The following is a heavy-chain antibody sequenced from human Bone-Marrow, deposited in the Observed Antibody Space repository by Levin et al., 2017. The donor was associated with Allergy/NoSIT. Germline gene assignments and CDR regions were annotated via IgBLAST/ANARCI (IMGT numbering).Heavy chain of an antibody. V-gene: IGHV3-30*04. CDR2: ISFDGSDK. CDR1: GFTFSSYA. CDR3: ARAIGFDYYYAMDV. D-gene: IGHD2-15*01. Sequence: GGSLRLSCKTSGFTFSSYALHWVRQAPGKGLEWVTLISFDGSDKYYTDSVRGRFTISRDSSKNTVSLQMNSLRAEDSGVYYCARAIGFDYYYAMDVWGQGTTVAVSS. J-gene: IGHJ6*02.